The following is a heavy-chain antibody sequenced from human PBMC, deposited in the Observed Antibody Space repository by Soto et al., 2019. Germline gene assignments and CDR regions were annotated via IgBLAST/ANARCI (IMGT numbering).Heavy chain of an antibody. CDR2: IIPIFGTA. V-gene: IGHV1-69*13. CDR1: GGTFSSYA. J-gene: IGHJ4*02. CDR3: ARDRCSGGSCYFDY. D-gene: IGHD2-15*01. Sequence: SVKVSCKASGGTFSSYAISWVRQAPGQGLEWMGGIIPIFGTANYAQKFQGRVTITADESTSTAYMELSSLRSEDTAVYYCARDRCSGGSCYFDYWGQGTLVTSPQ.